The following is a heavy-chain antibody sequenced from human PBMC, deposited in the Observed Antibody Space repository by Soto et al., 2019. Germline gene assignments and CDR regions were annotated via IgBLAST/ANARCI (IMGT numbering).Heavy chain of an antibody. V-gene: IGHV1-69*01. CDR1: GGTFSSYP. CDR2: IIPFFGTT. Sequence: QVHLVQSGAEVKKPGSSVKVSCKASGGTFSSYPINWMRQAPGQGLEWMGGIIPFFGTTHSAQKFQGRLTITADESTSTTYMELSSLRSEDTAVYYCASRPVMEVAQYGNWFDPWGQGTLVTVSS. CDR3: ASRPVMEVAQYGNWFDP. J-gene: IGHJ5*02. D-gene: IGHD2-15*01.